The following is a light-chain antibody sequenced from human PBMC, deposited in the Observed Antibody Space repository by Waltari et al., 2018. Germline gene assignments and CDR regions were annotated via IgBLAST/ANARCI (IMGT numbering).Light chain of an antibody. V-gene: IGLV3-21*02. CDR3: QVWDSGSDHHV. Sequence: SFVLTQPPSVSVAPGQTARLTCGGSNIWSISVPWFQQKPGQAPVLVVFDDTERPSGIPDRVSGSNSGNTATLTIDRVEPGDEADYYCQVWDSGSDHHVFGTGTKVTVL. CDR2: DDT. J-gene: IGLJ1*01. CDR1: NIWSIS.